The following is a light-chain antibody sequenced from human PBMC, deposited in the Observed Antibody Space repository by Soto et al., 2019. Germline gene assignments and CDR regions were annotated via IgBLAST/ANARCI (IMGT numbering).Light chain of an antibody. CDR2: GAS. CDR1: QSVRGNY. CDR3: QQYGSSPLT. Sequence: EIVMTQSPATLSVSPGGRATLSCRATQSVRGNYLAWYQQRPGQAPRLLIYGASSRATGVPDRFRGSGSGTDFTLTISRLEPEDFAVYYCQQYGSSPLTFGGGTKVDI. J-gene: IGKJ4*01. V-gene: IGKV3-20*01.